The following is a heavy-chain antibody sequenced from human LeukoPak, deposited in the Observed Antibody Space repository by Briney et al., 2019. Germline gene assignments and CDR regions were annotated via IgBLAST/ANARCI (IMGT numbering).Heavy chain of an antibody. V-gene: IGHV3-74*01. CDR3: ARPETQYSSGLDGFDI. J-gene: IGHJ3*02. D-gene: IGHD6-19*01. CDR2: INSGGSRT. CDR1: GFTFSTYW. Sequence: GGSLRLSCAASGFTFSTYWMHWVRQAPGKGLVWVSRINSGGSRTTYADSVKGRFTISRDNAKNTLYLQMISLRTEDTAVYYCARPETQYSSGLDGFDIWGQGTMVTVSS.